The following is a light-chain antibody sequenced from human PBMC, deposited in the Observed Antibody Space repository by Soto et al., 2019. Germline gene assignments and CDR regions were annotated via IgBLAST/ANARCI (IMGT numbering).Light chain of an antibody. V-gene: IGKV1-5*01. Sequence: DIQMTQSPSTLSASVGDRVTITCRASQSISSWFAWYQQKPGKAPKLLIYDASSLESGVPSRFSGSGSGTEFTLTIRSLQPDDFATYYCEQYNSYSWTFGQGTKV. CDR2: DAS. J-gene: IGKJ1*01. CDR1: QSISSW. CDR3: EQYNSYSWT.